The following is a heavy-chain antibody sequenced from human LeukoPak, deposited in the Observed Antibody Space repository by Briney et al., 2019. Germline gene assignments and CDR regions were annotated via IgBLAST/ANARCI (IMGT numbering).Heavy chain of an antibody. Sequence: ASVKLSCTASGYTFTSYGISWIRQAPGQGLEWMGWISAYNGNTNYAQKLQGRVTMTTDTSTSTAYMELRSLRSDDTAVYYCARVSYSNYYYYYMDVWGKGTTVTVSS. CDR3: ARVSYSNYYYYYMDV. CDR2: ISAYNGNT. D-gene: IGHD4-11*01. V-gene: IGHV1-18*01. CDR1: GYTFTSYG. J-gene: IGHJ6*03.